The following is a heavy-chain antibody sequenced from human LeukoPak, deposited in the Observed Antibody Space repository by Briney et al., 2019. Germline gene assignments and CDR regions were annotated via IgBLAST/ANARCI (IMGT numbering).Heavy chain of an antibody. CDR1: GYTFTSYD. CDR3: ARGDRGYYYYYMDV. Sequence: GASVKVSCKASGYTFTSYDINWVRQATGQGLEWMGWMNPNSGNTGYAQKFQGRVTITRNTSISTAYMELSSLRSEDTAVYYCARGDRGYYYYYMDVWGKGTRSPSP. J-gene: IGHJ6*03. V-gene: IGHV1-8*03. CDR2: MNPNSGNT. D-gene: IGHD3-16*02.